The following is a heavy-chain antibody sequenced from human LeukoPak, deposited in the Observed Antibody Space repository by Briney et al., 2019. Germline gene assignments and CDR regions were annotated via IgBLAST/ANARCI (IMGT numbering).Heavy chain of an antibody. V-gene: IGHV3-23*01. D-gene: IGHD1-26*01. J-gene: IGHJ4*02. CDR3: AKENSGTYLYYFDY. CDR2: ISGGDGST. Sequence: GGSLRLSCAASGFTFASFAMSWVRQAPGKGLEWVSAISGGDGSTYYTDSVKGRFTISTDNSKNMLYLQMNSLRPVDTAVYYCAKENSGTYLYYFDYWGQGTLVTVSS. CDR1: GFTFASFA.